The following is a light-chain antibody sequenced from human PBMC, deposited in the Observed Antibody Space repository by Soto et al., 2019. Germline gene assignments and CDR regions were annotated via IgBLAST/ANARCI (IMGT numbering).Light chain of an antibody. J-gene: IGKJ2*01. CDR1: QSVSSSY. CDR2: GAS. V-gene: IGKV3-20*01. Sequence: EIVLTQSPGTLSLSPGERATLSCRASQSVSSSYLAWYQQKPGQAPRPLIYGASSRATGIPDRFSGSGSGTDFTLTISRLEAEDFAVYYCQQYGSSPVTFGQGTKLEIK. CDR3: QQYGSSPVT.